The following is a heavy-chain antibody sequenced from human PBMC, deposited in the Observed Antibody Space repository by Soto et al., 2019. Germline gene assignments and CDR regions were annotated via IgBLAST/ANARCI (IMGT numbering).Heavy chain of an antibody. J-gene: IGHJ6*02. D-gene: IGHD6-13*01. CDR2: IYPGDSDT. Sequence: GESLKISCKGSGYSFTSYWIGWVRQMPGKGLEWMGIIYPGDSDTRYSPSFQGQVTISADKSISTAYLQWSSLKASDTAMYYCASQKIAAAGKGYYYYGMDVWGQGTTVTVSS. CDR1: GYSFTSYW. CDR3: ASQKIAAAGKGYYYYGMDV. V-gene: IGHV5-51*01.